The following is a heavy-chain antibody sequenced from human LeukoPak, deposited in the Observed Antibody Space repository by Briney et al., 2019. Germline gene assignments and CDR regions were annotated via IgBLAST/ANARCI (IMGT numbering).Heavy chain of an antibody. CDR1: GGSNCSYY. Sequence: SETLSLTCTVSGGSNCSYYWSWIRQPAGKGLEWIGRIYTSGSTNYNASLKSRVSMSVDTSKNQFSLKLSSVTAADTAVFYCARENSGSYREFDYWGQGTLVTVSS. D-gene: IGHD1-26*01. V-gene: IGHV4-4*07. CDR2: IYTSGST. J-gene: IGHJ4*02. CDR3: ARENSGSYREFDY.